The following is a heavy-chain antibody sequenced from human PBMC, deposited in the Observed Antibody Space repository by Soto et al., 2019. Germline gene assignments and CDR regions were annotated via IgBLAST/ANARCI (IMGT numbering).Heavy chain of an antibody. CDR3: AAVPAAGYYYYGMDV. CDR1: GYSFTSYW. V-gene: IGHV5-10-1*01. D-gene: IGHD2-2*01. CDR2: IDPSDSYT. Sequence: PGESLKISCTGSGYSFTSYWISWVRQMPGKGLEWMGRIDPSDSYTNYSPSFQGHVTISADKSISTAYLQWSSLKASDTAMYYCAAVPAAGYYYYGMDVWGQGTTVTVSS. J-gene: IGHJ6*02.